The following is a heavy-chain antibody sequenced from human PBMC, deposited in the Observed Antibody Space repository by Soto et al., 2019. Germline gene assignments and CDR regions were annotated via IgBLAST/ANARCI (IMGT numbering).Heavy chain of an antibody. CDR1: GGSISSSSYY. CDR2: IYYSGST. V-gene: IGHV4-39*01. Sequence: SETLSLTFTVSGGSISSSSYYWGWIRQPPGKGLEWIGSIYYSGSTYYNPSLKSRVTISVDTSKNQFSLKLSSVTAADTAVYYCARHGRWGQGTLVTVSS. CDR3: ARHGR. J-gene: IGHJ4*02.